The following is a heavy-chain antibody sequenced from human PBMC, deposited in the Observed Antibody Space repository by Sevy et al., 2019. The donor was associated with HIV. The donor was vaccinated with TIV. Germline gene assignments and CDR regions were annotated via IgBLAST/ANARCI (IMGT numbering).Heavy chain of an antibody. CDR1: GYTFIDYY. Sequence: ASVKVSCKGSGYTFIDYYIHWVRQAPGQGLEWMGWINPNSGGTNYEQRFQGRVTMTSDTSISTAYMELSRLRSDDTAVYYCARGWGLLAVTASRFDSDYWGQGTLVTVSS. J-gene: IGHJ4*02. CDR2: INPNSGGT. D-gene: IGHD2-21*02. V-gene: IGHV1-2*02. CDR3: ARGWGLLAVTASRFDSDY.